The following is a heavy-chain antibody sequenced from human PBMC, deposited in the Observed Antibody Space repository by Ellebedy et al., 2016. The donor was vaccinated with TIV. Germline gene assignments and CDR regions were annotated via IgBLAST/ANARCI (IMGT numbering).Heavy chain of an antibody. J-gene: IGHJ6*02. CDR1: GGTFSSYA. CDR2: IIPILGIA. V-gene: IGHV1-69*04. Sequence: AASVKVSCKASGGTFSSYAISWVRQAPGQGLEWMGRIIPILGIANYAQKFQGRVTITADKSTSTAYMELSSLRSEDTAVYYCARDENPPYYDFWSGYPSSWGMDVWGQGTTVTVSS. D-gene: IGHD3-3*01. CDR3: ARDENPPYYDFWSGYPSSWGMDV.